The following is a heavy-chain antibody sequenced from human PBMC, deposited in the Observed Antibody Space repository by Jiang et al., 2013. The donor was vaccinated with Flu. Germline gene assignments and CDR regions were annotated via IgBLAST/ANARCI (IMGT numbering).Heavy chain of an antibody. J-gene: IGHJ4*02. V-gene: IGHV3-30-3*01. Sequence: QLLESGGGVVQPGDSLRLSCAASGFAFSLYSMNWVRQAPGKGLEWVAVIQHDATDKYYADSVKGRFTISRDNSKNTLYLQMNSLRPEDTAVYYCARIGVGFSYGGGWSDWGQGALVTVSP. CDR3: ARIGVGFSYGGGWSD. CDR2: IQHDATDK. CDR1: GFAFSLYS. D-gene: IGHD5-18*01.